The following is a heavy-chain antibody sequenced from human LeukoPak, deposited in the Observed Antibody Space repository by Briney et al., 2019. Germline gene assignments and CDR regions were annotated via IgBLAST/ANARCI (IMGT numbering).Heavy chain of an antibody. V-gene: IGHV3-23*01. J-gene: IGHJ5*02. CDR1: GFTFSTAG. Sequence: GGSLRLSCAASGFTFSTAGMHWVRQAPGKGLEWVSAISGSGGSTYYADSVKGRFTISRDNSKNTLYLQMNSLRAEDTAVYYCAKEPAAAKKGWFDPWGQGTLVTVSS. CDR3: AKEPAAAKKGWFDP. CDR2: ISGSGGST. D-gene: IGHD6-13*01.